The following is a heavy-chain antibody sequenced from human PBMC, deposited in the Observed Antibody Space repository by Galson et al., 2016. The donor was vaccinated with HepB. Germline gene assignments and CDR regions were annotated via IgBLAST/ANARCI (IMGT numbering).Heavy chain of an antibody. J-gene: IGHJ6*02. V-gene: IGHV1-2*04. CDR3: AKSGTDGYYELPYNYYYYGMDV. D-gene: IGHD3-16*01. CDR1: GYTFGDSY. Sequence: SVKVSCKASGYTFGDSYIHWVRQAPGQGFEWLGWILPNNGATNFAEKFEGWVAMTTDTSINTAYMELSTLKSDDTAVYYCAKSGTDGYYELPYNYYYYGMDVWGQGTTVIVSS. CDR2: ILPNNGAT.